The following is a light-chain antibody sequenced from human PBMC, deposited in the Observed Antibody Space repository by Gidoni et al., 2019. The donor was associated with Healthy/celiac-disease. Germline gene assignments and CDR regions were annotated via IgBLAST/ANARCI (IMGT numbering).Light chain of an antibody. J-gene: IGKJ4*01. CDR2: LGS. CDR1: QSLLHSNGYNY. V-gene: IGKV2-28*01. CDR3: MQALQTPVT. Sequence: DIVMTQSPLSLPVTPGEPASISCRSSQSLLHSNGYNYLDWYRQKPGQSPQLLIYLGSNRASGVPDRFSGSGSGTDFTLKISRVEAEDVGVYYCMQALQTPVTFXGXTKVEIK.